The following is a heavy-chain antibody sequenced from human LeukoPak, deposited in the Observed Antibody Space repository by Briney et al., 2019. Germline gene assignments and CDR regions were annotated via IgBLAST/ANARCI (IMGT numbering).Heavy chain of an antibody. CDR2: INHSGST. J-gene: IGHJ2*01. CDR1: GGSFSGYY. CDR3: ARVAVEMATIPLWYFDL. V-gene: IGHV4-34*01. Sequence: SATLSLTCAVYGGSFSGYYWSWIRQPPGKGLEWIGEINHSGSTNYNPSLKSRVTISVDTSKNQFSLKLSSVTAADTAVYYCARVAVEMATIPLWYFDLWGRGTLVTVSS. D-gene: IGHD5-24*01.